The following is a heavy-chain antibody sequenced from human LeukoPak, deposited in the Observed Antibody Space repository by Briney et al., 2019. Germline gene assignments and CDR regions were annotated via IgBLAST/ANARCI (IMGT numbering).Heavy chain of an antibody. CDR2: IHHTGST. Sequence: PSETLSLTCAVSGGSISSGGYSWTWIRQPPGKGLEWIGSIHHTGSTYYKPSLKRRATISVDRSKNQFSLKLTSVTAADTAVYYCASGYWFLDLWGRGTLVMVAS. CDR1: GGSISSGGYS. CDR3: ASGYWFLDL. J-gene: IGHJ2*01. V-gene: IGHV4-30-2*01.